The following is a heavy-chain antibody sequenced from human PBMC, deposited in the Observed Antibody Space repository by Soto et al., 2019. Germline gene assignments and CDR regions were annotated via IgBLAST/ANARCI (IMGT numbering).Heavy chain of an antibody. CDR3: ARLLEGTDVSIAFDI. CDR2: IRSKANTYAT. D-gene: IGHD1-7*01. V-gene: IGHV3-73*01. CDR1: GFTFSGSA. J-gene: IGHJ3*02. Sequence: EVQLVESGGGLVQPGGSLKLSCAASGFTFSGSAIHWVRQASGKGLEWVGRIRSKANTYATAYTASVKGRFAVSRDDSNDTAYLQMNSLKPGGTAVYYCARLLEGTDVSIAFDIWGKGTMVTVSS.